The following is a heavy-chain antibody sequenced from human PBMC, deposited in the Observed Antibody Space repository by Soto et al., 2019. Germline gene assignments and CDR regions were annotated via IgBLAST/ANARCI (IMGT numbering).Heavy chain of an antibody. J-gene: IGHJ4*02. CDR2: IYYNGST. V-gene: IGHV4-31*03. CDR3: ARYRISGSWSKFDY. CDR1: GLTISSASYY. D-gene: IGHD6-13*01. Sequence: QVLLQESGPGLMKPSQTLSLTCTVSGLTISSASYYWSWIRQHPGKGLEWVGDIYYNGSTYYSPSLKSRVTLWVDTSKIQFSLRLASVTAADTAVYYCARYRISGSWSKFDYWGQGTLGTVSS.